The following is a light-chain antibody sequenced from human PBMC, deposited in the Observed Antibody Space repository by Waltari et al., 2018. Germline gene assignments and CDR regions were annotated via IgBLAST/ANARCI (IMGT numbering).Light chain of an antibody. CDR1: QSVTNNY. J-gene: IGKJ1*01. CDR2: GAS. V-gene: IGKV3-20*01. Sequence: DIVLTQSPGTLSLSPGERATLSCRASQSVTNNYLAWYQQKPGQAPRLLIYGASSRAPGIPDRFSGRGSGTDFTLTISRLEPEDFAVYYCQQYGSSPKTFGQGTKVEIK. CDR3: QQYGSSPKT.